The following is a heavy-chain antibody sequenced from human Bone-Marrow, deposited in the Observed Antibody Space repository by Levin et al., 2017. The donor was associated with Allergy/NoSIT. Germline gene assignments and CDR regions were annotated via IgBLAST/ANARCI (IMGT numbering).Heavy chain of an antibody. D-gene: IGHD6-13*01. Sequence: SCTASGFPFDDFTVHWVRQAPGKGLEWVSGITWDSGHIAYADSVKGRFTVSRDNAKSSLYLQMNSLTPEDTALYYCTKDSSSNWYARSAFDIWGQGTMVTVSS. CDR3: TKDSSSNWYARSAFDI. V-gene: IGHV3-9*01. J-gene: IGHJ3*02. CDR2: ITWDSGHI. CDR1: GFPFDDFT.